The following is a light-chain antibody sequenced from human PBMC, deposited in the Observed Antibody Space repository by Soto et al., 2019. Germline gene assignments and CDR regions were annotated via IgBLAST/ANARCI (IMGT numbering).Light chain of an antibody. V-gene: IGKV1-5*03. Sequence: DIQMTQSPSTLSASVGDRVTITCRASQSISSWLTWYQQKPGKAPKLLIYKASSLESGVPSRFSGSGSGTEFTLTISSLQPDDFATYYCQQYNSYLLTFGGGTKVEIK. J-gene: IGKJ4*01. CDR2: KAS. CDR3: QQYNSYLLT. CDR1: QSISSW.